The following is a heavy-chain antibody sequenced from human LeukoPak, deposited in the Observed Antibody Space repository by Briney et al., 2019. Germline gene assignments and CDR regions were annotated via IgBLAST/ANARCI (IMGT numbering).Heavy chain of an antibody. D-gene: IGHD5-24*01. CDR1: GGTFSSYA. CDR2: IIPIFGTA. V-gene: IGHV1-69*05. Sequence: SVKVSCKASGGTFSSYAISWVRQAPGQGLEWMGGIIPIFGTANHAQKFQGRVTITTDESTSTAYMELSSLRSEDTAVYYCARGPQRWLQLTYWGQGTLVTVSS. J-gene: IGHJ4*02. CDR3: ARGPQRWLQLTY.